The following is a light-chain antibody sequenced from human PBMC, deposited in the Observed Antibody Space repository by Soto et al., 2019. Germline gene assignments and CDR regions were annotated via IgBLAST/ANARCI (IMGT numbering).Light chain of an antibody. CDR3: RQFYNWPRT. CDR2: GAS. Sequence: VVVTQSPGAESVAAGERRTRACRASQSVSSNLAWYQQKPGQAPRLLLYGASTRATGIPARFSGSGSETQFTLTISSLQSEDFAVYYCRQFYNWPRTFGQGTKVDIK. J-gene: IGKJ1*01. V-gene: IGKV3-15*01. CDR1: QSVSSN.